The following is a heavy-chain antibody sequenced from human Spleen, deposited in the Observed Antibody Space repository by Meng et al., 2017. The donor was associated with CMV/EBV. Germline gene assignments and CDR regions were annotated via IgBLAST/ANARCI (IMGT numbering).Heavy chain of an antibody. D-gene: IGHD3-3*01. Sequence: GESLKISCAASGFTFSSYAMSWVRQAPGKGLEWVSAISGSGGSTYYADSVKGRFTISRDNAKNSLYLQMNSLRAEDTALYYCAKAYLLYDFWSGGFDYWGQGTLVTVSS. CDR1: GFTFSSYA. CDR3: AKAYLLYDFWSGGFDY. V-gene: IGHV3-23*01. J-gene: IGHJ4*02. CDR2: ISGSGGST.